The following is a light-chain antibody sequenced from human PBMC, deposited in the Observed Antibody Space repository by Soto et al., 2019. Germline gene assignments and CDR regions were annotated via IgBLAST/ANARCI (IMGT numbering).Light chain of an antibody. CDR1: QSFRGL. CDR3: QQRHMCPIT. CDR2: DAY. Sequence: VWTQSLCTLSLSPWEIATVSCRASQSFRGLLAWYQQKPGQAPRLLIYDAYNRATGIPPRFSGSGSGTDFALTISSLEPEDSAVYYCQQRHMCPITFGQGTRLEIK. V-gene: IGKV3-11*01. J-gene: IGKJ5*01.